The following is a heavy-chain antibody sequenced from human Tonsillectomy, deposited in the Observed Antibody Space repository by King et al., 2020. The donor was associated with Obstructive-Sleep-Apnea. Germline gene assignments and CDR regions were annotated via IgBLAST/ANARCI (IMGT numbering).Heavy chain of an antibody. CDR2: FSLDTNRI. CDR3: GKDLTPGGMDV. Sequence: QLVESGGGLVQPGGSLRLSCEVSGFTLDLYAMHWVRQAPGKGLEWVSGFSLDTNRIDYADSVKGRFTVSRDKAKNSLYLQMNSLRPEDTALYYCGKDLTPGGMDVWGQGTTVTVSS. J-gene: IGHJ6*02. D-gene: IGHD4-23*01. V-gene: IGHV3-9*01. CDR1: GFTLDLYA.